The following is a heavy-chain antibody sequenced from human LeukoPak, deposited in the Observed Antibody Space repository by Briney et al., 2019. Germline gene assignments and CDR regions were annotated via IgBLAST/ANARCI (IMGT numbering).Heavy chain of an antibody. CDR2: ISDGGWT. CDR1: GFIVSTNY. D-gene: IGHD4-17*01. CDR3: AKECDYGNTSHMPCY. V-gene: IGHV3-53*01. J-gene: IGHJ4*02. Sequence: PGGSLRLSCAASGFIVSTNYLSWVRQAPGKGLEWVASISDGGWTAYTDSVKGRFFISRETATNTLYLQMNSLRVEDTAVYYCAKECDYGNTSHMPCYWGQGTLVTVSS.